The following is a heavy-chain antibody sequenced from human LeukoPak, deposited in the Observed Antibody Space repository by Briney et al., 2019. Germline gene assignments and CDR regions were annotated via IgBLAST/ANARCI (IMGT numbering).Heavy chain of an antibody. D-gene: IGHD4-11*01. J-gene: IGHJ6*02. CDR1: GGSISSGDFY. Sequence: SETLSLTCTVSGGSISSGDFYWSWIRQPPEKGLEYIGYIYHSGITFYNPSLRSRVTVSIDTSKIQFSLKLSSVTAADTAVYYCARDRSTVDYYGLDVWGQGTTVIVSS. CDR2: IYHSGIT. V-gene: IGHV4-30-4*01. CDR3: ARDRSTVDYYGLDV.